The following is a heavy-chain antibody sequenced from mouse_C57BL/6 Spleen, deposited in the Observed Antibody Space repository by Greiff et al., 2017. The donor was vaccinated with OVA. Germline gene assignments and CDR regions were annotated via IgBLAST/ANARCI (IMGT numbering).Heavy chain of an antibody. CDR1: GYAFSSSW. CDR3: AMEYYGSSYFDY. CDR2: IYPGDGDT. Sequence: VQLQQSGPELVKPGASVKISCKASGYAFSSSWMNWVKQRPGQGLEWIGRIYPGDGDTNYNGKFKGKATLTADKSSSTAYMQLSSLTSEDSAVYFCAMEYYGSSYFDYWGQGTTLTVSS. J-gene: IGHJ2*01. D-gene: IGHD1-1*01. V-gene: IGHV1-82*01.